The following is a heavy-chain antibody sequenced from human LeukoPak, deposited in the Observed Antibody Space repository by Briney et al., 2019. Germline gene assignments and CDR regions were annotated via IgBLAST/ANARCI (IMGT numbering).Heavy chain of an antibody. V-gene: IGHV1-18*01. J-gene: IGHJ4*02. CDR2: ISAYNYNT. D-gene: IGHD3-16*01. CDR3: ARDVGEIRPRFDY. Sequence: GASVTVSFKSSVYTFTSYGIRWVRQAPGQGLAGMGWISAYNYNTNYAQKLQGRVTMTTDTSTSTAYMELRSLRSDDTAVYYCARDVGEIRPRFDYWGQGTLVSVSS. CDR1: VYTFTSYG.